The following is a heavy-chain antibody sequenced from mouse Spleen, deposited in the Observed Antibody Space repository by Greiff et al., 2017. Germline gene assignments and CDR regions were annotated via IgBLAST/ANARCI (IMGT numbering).Heavy chain of an antibody. Sequence: VHLVESGPGLVAPSQSLSITCTVSGFSLTGYGVNWVRQPPGKGLEWLGMIWGDGSTDYNSALKSRLSISTDNSKSQVFLKMNSLQTDDTARYYCARVKVRLIDYAMDYWGQGTSVTVSS. V-gene: IGHV2-6-7*01. CDR3: ARVKVRLIDYAMDY. D-gene: IGHD2-14*01. J-gene: IGHJ4*01. CDR1: GFSLTGYG. CDR2: IWGDGST.